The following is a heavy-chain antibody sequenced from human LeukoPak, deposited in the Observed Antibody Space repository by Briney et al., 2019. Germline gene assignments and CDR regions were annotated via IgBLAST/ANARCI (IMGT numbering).Heavy chain of an antibody. D-gene: IGHD3-22*01. CDR2: ISAYNGNT. CDR1: GYTFTSYG. Sequence: GASVKVSCKASGYTFTSYGISWVRQAPGQGLEWMGWISAYNGNTNYAQKLQGRVTMTTDTSTSTAYMELKSLRSDDTAVYYCARVPPRSDLTYYDSSGSGLNFDYWGQGTLVTVSS. J-gene: IGHJ4*02. V-gene: IGHV1-18*01. CDR3: ARVPPRSDLTYYDSSGSGLNFDY.